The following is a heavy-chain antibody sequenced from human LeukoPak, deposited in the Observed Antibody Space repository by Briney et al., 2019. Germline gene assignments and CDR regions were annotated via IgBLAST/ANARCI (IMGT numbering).Heavy chain of an antibody. CDR2: ITTSSPYT. J-gene: IGHJ6*01. CDR3: AEVGMTMFWGG. D-gene: IGHD3-10*02. V-gene: IGHV3-21*01. CDR1: ALSFITYN. Sequence: NAGRSLRLSFEAFALSFITYNVDWVRQTPGNGLEWISSITTSSPYTSYPDSVKCRFPISRHNAKNSLYLQLNRLRAQPSTIYYSAEVGMTMFWGGWGKGTTVT.